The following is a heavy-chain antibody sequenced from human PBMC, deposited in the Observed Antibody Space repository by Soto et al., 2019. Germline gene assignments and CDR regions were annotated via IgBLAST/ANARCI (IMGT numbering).Heavy chain of an antibody. J-gene: IGHJ6*02. CDR2: IIPIFGTA. V-gene: IGHV1-69*13. Sequence: FSEKVSYKASGSTFSSYAISWLRQAPAQGLEWMGGIIPIFGTANYAQKFQGRVTITADESTSTAYMELSILRSEDTAVYYCARCGSMQRPYGNYYYGMDVWGQGTTVTVSS. CDR3: ARCGSMQRPYGNYYYGMDV. D-gene: IGHD6-25*01. CDR1: GSTFSSYA.